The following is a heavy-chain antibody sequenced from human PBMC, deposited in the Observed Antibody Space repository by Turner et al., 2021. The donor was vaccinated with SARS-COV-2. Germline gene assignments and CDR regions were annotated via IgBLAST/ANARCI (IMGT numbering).Heavy chain of an antibody. D-gene: IGHD5-18*01. V-gene: IGHV3-30*18. J-gene: IGHJ4*02. CDR2: ISYDGSNK. CDR3: AKVFFSYGYYAVYFDY. CDR1: GLDFRSYG. Sequence: QVQLVESGGGVVQPGGDLRRSFAAYGLDFRSYGMHWDSQAPVKWLEWVAVISYDGSNKYYADSVKCRFTISRVNSKNTLYLKMNSLRAEDTAVYYCAKVFFSYGYYAVYFDYWGQGTLVTVSS.